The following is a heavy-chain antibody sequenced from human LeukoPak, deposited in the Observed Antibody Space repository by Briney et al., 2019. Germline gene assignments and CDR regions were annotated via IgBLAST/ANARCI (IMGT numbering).Heavy chain of an antibody. CDR1: GFTFSNYA. V-gene: IGHV3-74*01. D-gene: IGHD4-17*01. J-gene: IGHJ4*02. CDR2: INSDGSST. Sequence: GGSLRLSCAASGFTFSNYAMSWVRQAPGKGLVWVSRINSDGSSTSYADSVKGRFTISRDNAKNTLYLQMNSLRAEDTAVYYCATGLWGYYGDYTTLYWGQGTLVTVSS. CDR3: ATGLWGYYGDYTTLY.